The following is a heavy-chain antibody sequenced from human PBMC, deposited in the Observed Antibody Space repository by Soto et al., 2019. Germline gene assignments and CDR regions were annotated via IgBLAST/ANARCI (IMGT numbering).Heavy chain of an antibody. CDR1: GFTFSSYS. Sequence: GGSLRLSCAASGFTFSSYSMNWVRQAPGKGLEWVSSISSSSSYIYYADSVKGRFTISRENAKNSLYLQMNSLRAEDTAVYYCARDSVTDQQRAQDYGGNAGGAFDIWGQGTMVTVSS. V-gene: IGHV3-21*01. CDR3: ARDSVTDQQRAQDYGGNAGGAFDI. J-gene: IGHJ3*02. CDR2: ISSSSSYI. D-gene: IGHD4-17*01.